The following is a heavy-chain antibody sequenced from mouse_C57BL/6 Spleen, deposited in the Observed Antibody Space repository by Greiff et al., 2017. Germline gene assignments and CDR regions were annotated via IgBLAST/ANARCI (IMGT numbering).Heavy chain of an antibody. V-gene: IGHV5-16*01. Sequence: EVMLVESEGGLVQPGSSMKLSCTASGFTFSDYYMAWVRQVPEKGLEWVANINYDGSSTYYLDSLKSRFIISRDNAKNILCLQMSSLKSEDTATYYCARNRADYAMDYWGQGTSVTVSS. D-gene: IGHD3-1*01. CDR2: INYDGSST. CDR3: ARNRADYAMDY. CDR1: GFTFSDYY. J-gene: IGHJ4*01.